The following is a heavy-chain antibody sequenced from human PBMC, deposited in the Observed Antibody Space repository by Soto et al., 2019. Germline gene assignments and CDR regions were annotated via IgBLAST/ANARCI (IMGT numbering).Heavy chain of an antibody. CDR3: AKGGIAVAGNWYFDL. CDR1: GFTFDDYA. D-gene: IGHD6-19*01. V-gene: IGHV3-9*01. CDR2: ISRKSGSI. Sequence: EVQLVEAGGGLVQPGRSLRLSCAASGFTFDDYAMHWVRQAPGKGLEGVAGISRKSGSIGYADSVKGRFTISRDNAKNALYLQMNSLRAEDTALYYCAKGGIAVAGNWYFDLWGRGTLVTVSS. J-gene: IGHJ2*01.